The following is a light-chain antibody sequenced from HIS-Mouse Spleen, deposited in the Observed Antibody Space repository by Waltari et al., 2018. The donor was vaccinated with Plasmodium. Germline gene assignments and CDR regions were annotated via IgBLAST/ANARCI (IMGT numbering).Light chain of an antibody. Sequence: DIVMTQSPDSLAVSLGERATINCKSSQSVLYSSNNKNYFAWYQQKPGQPPKLLIYWASTRESGVPDRFSGSGSGTDFTLTISSLQAEDVAVYYCQQYYSTLLMYTFGQGTKLEIK. J-gene: IGKJ2*01. CDR2: WAS. CDR3: QQYYSTLLMYT. CDR1: QSVLYSSNNKNY. V-gene: IGKV4-1*01.